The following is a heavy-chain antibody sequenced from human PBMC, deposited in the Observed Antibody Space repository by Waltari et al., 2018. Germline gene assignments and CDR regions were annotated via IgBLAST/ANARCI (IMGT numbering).Heavy chain of an antibody. V-gene: IGHV4-39*07. CDR2: IYYSGST. J-gene: IGHJ4*02. CDR1: GGSISSSSYY. Sequence: QLQLQESGPGLVKPSETLSLTCTVSGGSISSSSYYWGGIRQPPGKGLEWIGSIYYSGSTYYNPSLKSRVTISVDTSKNQFSLKLSSVTAADTAVYYCARGRTKDCSGGSCYLDYWGQGTLVTVSS. D-gene: IGHD2-15*01. CDR3: ARGRTKDCSGGSCYLDY.